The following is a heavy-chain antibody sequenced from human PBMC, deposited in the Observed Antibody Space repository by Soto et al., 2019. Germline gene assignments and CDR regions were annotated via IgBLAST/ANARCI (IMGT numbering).Heavy chain of an antibody. CDR1: GGSISNYY. V-gene: IGHV4-59*01. J-gene: IGHJ5*02. D-gene: IGHD5-18*01. CDR3: AKDSGYNYGYFRWFDP. CDR2: IFYSGST. Sequence: PSETLYLTCTVSGGSISNYYWSWIRQPPGRGLEWIGHIFYSGSTNYNPALRSRVTMSVDTSKSQFSLKLSSVTAADTAVYYCAKDSGYNYGYFRWFDPWGQGTLVTVSS.